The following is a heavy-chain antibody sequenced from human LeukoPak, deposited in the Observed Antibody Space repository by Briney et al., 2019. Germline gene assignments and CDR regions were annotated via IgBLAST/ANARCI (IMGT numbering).Heavy chain of an antibody. CDR3: ARGEEEASYFDPSY. Sequence: GGSLRLSCAASGFTFSSYWMHWVRQAPGKGLVWVSRINSDGSSTSYADSVKGRFTISRDNAKNTLYLQMNSLRAEDTAVYYCARGEEEASYFDPSYWGQGTLVTVSS. CDR2: INSDGSST. V-gene: IGHV3-74*01. J-gene: IGHJ4*02. D-gene: IGHD2-21*01. CDR1: GFTFSSYW.